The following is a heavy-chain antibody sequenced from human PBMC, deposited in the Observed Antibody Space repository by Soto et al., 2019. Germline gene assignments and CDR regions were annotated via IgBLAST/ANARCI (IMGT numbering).Heavy chain of an antibody. CDR2: IWRDGSEK. Sequence: GGSLRLSCAASGFTFSDRAMHWVRQAPGKGREWLAIIWRDGSEKFYAGSVKGRFTISRDNSKNTVYLQMNTLSAEDTAMYYCARALFPDVDIYAMDVWGQGAAVTVSS. V-gene: IGHV3-33*01. J-gene: IGHJ6*02. CDR1: GFTFSDRA. D-gene: IGHD2-2*03. CDR3: ARALFPDVDIYAMDV.